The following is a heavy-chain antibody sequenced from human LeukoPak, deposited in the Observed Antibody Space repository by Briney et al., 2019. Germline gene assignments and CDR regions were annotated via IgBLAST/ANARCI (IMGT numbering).Heavy chain of an antibody. CDR1: GGSLSSYY. CDR3: AGRLWRRDGYNLSAFDI. J-gene: IGHJ3*02. Sequence: SETLPLTCSVSGGSLSSYYWSWIRQAPGKGLEWIGYIYYSGSTNYNPSLKSRVTISVDTSKNQFSLKLSSVTAADTAVYYCAGRLWRRDGYNLSAFDIWGQGTMVTVSS. D-gene: IGHD5-24*01. CDR2: IYYSGST. V-gene: IGHV4-59*01.